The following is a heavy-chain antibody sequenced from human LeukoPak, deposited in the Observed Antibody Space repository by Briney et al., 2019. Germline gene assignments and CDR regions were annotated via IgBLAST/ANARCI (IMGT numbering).Heavy chain of an antibody. J-gene: IGHJ4*02. CDR2: IYPGDSDT. CDR1: GYSFADYW. CDR3: ARHRYSRGWLGTDY. D-gene: IGHD6-19*01. V-gene: IGHV5-51*01. Sequence: GESLKISCQGSGYSFADYWIGWVRQMPGKGLEWMGIIYPGDSDTRYSPSLQGQVTVSVDKSITTAYLQWSSLKASDTAMYYCARHRYSRGWLGTDYWGQGTLVTVSS.